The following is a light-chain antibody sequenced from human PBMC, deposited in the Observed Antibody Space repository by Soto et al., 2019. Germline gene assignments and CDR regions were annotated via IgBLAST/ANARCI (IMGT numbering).Light chain of an antibody. Sequence: ETVMTQSPATLSVSPGERATLSCRASQSLSSNLAWYQQKPGQAPRLLIYGASTRATGIPARFSGSGSGTEFTLTISSLQSEDFVVYYCQQYNSWPLTFGGGTKVEIK. CDR2: GAS. V-gene: IGKV3-15*01. J-gene: IGKJ4*01. CDR1: QSLSSN. CDR3: QQYNSWPLT.